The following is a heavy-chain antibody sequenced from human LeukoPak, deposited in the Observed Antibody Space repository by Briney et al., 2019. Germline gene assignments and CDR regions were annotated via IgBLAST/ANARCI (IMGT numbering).Heavy chain of an antibody. Sequence: PGGSLRLSCAASGFTVGNTYMSWVRQAPGKGLEWVSVIHDGGTTYYAASVEGRFTIARDNTRNTLSLQMNSLTTEDTAVYYCARIGSPGVAYNGMDVWGQGTTVTVSS. CDR3: ARIGSPGVAYNGMDV. CDR2: IHDGGTT. CDR1: GFTVGNTY. D-gene: IGHD3-3*01. J-gene: IGHJ6*02. V-gene: IGHV3-66*02.